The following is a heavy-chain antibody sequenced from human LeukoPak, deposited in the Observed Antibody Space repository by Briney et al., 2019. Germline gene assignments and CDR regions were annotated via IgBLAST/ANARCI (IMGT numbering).Heavy chain of an antibody. Sequence: GGSLRLSCAASGFTFSSYEMNWVRQAPGKGLEWVSYISSSGSTIYYADSVKGRFTISRDNAKNSLYLQTNSLRAEDTAVYYCAKPKTTPILWFGELSFDYWGQGTLVTVSS. V-gene: IGHV3-48*03. D-gene: IGHD3-10*01. CDR1: GFTFSSYE. CDR2: ISSSGSTI. J-gene: IGHJ4*02. CDR3: AKPKTTPILWFGELSFDY.